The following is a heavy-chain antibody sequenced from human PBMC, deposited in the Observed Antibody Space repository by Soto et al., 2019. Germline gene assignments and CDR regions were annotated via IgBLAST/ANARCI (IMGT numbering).Heavy chain of an antibody. Sequence: QVHLVQSGAEVKKPGASVKVSCKGSGYDFTTYGITWVRQAPGQGLEWMAWISAHNGNTDYAQKLQGRVTVTRNTSTRTAYMELRSLRSDDTAVYYCARGRYGDYWVQGALVTVSS. CDR1: GYDFTTYG. J-gene: IGHJ4*02. V-gene: IGHV1-18*01. D-gene: IGHD1-1*01. CDR2: ISAHNGNT. CDR3: ARGRYGDY.